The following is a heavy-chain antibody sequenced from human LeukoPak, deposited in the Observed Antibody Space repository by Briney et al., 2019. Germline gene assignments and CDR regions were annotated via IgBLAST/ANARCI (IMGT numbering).Heavy chain of an antibody. Sequence: GGSLRLSCAASGFTFSSYWMSWVRQAPGKGLEWVANIKQDGSEKYYVDSVKGRFTISRDNAKNSLYLQMNSLRAEDTAVYYCARPRGGVWGSYRYALDIWGQGTMVTVSS. CDR1: GFTFSSYW. CDR2: IKQDGSEK. V-gene: IGHV3-7*01. CDR3: ARPRGGVWGSYRYALDI. J-gene: IGHJ3*02. D-gene: IGHD3-16*02.